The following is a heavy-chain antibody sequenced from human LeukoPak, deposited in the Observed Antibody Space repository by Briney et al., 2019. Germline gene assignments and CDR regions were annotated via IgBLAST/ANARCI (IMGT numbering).Heavy chain of an antibody. J-gene: IGHJ4*02. CDR3: ARDLSLRFLEWLSAFDY. CDR2: IYYSGST. D-gene: IGHD3-3*01. V-gene: IGHV4-59*01. CDR1: GGSISSYY. Sequence: PSETLSLTCTVSGGSISSYYWSWIRQPPGKGLEWIGNIYYSGSTNYNPSLKSRVTISVDTSKSQFSLKLSSVTAADTAVYYCARDLSLRFLEWLSAFDYWGQGTLVTASS.